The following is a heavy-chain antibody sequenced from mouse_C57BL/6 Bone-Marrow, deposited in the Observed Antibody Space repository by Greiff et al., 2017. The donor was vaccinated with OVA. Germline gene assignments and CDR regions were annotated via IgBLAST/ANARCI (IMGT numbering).Heavy chain of an antibody. D-gene: IGHD1-1*01. CDR2: IRNKANGYTT. CDR3: ARVYYGMYFDY. Sequence: VKLMESGGGLVQPGGSLSLSCAASGFTFTDYYMSWVRQPPGKALEWLGFIRNKANGYTTEYSASVKGRFTISRDNSQSILYLQMNALRAEDSATYYCARVYYGMYFDYWGQGTTLTVSS. J-gene: IGHJ2*01. V-gene: IGHV7-3*01. CDR1: GFTFTDYY.